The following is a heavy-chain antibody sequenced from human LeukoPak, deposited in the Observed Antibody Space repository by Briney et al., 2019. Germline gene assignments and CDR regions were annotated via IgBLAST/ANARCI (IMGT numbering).Heavy chain of an antibody. J-gene: IGHJ6*03. CDR3: ARGSSGWYLYYYYYYMDV. Sequence: GGSLRLSCAASGFTFSSQWMSWVRQAPGKGLEWVANVNQGGTEKYYVDSVKGRFTISRDNAKNSLYLQMNSLRAEDTAVYYCARGSSGWYLYYYYYYMDVWGKGTTVTISS. D-gene: IGHD6-19*01. CDR2: VNQGGTEK. V-gene: IGHV3-7*01. CDR1: GFTFSSQW.